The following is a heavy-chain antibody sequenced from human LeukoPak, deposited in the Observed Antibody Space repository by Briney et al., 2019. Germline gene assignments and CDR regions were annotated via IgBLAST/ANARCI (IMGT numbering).Heavy chain of an antibody. Sequence: PGGSLRLSCAASGFTFSNYWMHWVRQAPGKGLEWVSRINPDGSNSNYADSVKGRFTMSRDNAKNTVYLQMDGLRAEDTALFYCVRQAVSGDSGIAYWGRGTLVTVSS. CDR1: GFTFSNYW. CDR3: VRQAVSGDSGIAY. J-gene: IGHJ4*02. V-gene: IGHV3-74*01. D-gene: IGHD2-21*02. CDR2: INPDGSNS.